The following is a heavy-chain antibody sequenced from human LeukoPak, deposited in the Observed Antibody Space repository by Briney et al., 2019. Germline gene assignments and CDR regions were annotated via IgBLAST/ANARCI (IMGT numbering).Heavy chain of an antibody. D-gene: IGHD3-16*02. CDR2: ITYDGRT. J-gene: IGHJ6*03. Sequence: PSETLSLTCAVFGGSFDGYYWSWIRQSPGKGLEWIGEITYDGRTKYNPSLKSRVTISVDTSKNQFSLKLSSVTAADTAVYYCARVILYYYMDVWGKGTTVTVSS. CDR1: GGSFDGYY. CDR3: ARVILYYYMDV. V-gene: IGHV4-34*01.